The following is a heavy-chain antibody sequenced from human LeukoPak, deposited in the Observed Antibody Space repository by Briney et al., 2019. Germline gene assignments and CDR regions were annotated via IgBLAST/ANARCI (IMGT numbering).Heavy chain of an antibody. D-gene: IGHD3-22*01. CDR3: ATPNSSGYYY. Sequence: PSETLSLTCTVSGGSISSSSYYWGWLRQPPGKGLEWIGSIHYSGSTYYNPSLKSRVTISVDTSKNQFSLKLSSVTAADTAVYYCATPNSSGYYYWGQGTLVTVSS. V-gene: IGHV4-39*01. CDR1: GGSISSSSYY. J-gene: IGHJ4*02. CDR2: IHYSGST.